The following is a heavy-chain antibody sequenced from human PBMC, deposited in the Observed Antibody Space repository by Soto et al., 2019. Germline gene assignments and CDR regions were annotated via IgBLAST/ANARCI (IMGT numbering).Heavy chain of an antibody. D-gene: IGHD3-10*01. J-gene: IGHJ6*02. CDR2: IYYSGST. CDR1: GGSISSGGYY. V-gene: IGHV4-31*03. Sequence: SETLSLTCTVSGGSISSGGYYWIWIRHHPGKGLEWIGYIYYSGSTYYNPSLKSRVTISVDTSKNQFSLKLSSVTAADTAVYYCARGVFYYGSGSYYWNYYYYGMDVWGQGTTVTVSS. CDR3: ARGVFYYGSGSYYWNYYYYGMDV.